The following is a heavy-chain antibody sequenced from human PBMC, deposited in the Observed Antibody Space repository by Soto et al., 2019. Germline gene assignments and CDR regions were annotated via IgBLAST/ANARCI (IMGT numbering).Heavy chain of an antibody. CDR1: GFTLGSYA. CDR2: AGPSGSST. D-gene: IGHD3-22*01. Sequence: GSLRLSCAASGFTLGSYAMSWVRLAPGKGLEWVSVAGPSGSSTFYADSVRGRFTISRDNVENTLYLQMNSLRVADTALYFCARTYYYDSTGYYRTFDYWGQGTLVTVSS. CDR3: ARTYYYDSTGYYRTFDY. J-gene: IGHJ4*02. V-gene: IGHV3-23*01.